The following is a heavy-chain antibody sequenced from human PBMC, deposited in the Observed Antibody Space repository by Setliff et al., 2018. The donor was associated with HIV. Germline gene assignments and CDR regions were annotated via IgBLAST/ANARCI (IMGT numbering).Heavy chain of an antibody. CDR2: IYTDENT. J-gene: IGHJ6*03. Sequence: PSETLSLTCIVSGGSINSYYWSWIRQPAGKGLEWIGRIYTDENTNYNPSLKSRVTMSVDTSKNQFSLILTSATAADTAMYYCARDLWGDDYYYNNMDVWGKGTTVTVSS. V-gene: IGHV4-4*07. D-gene: IGHD2-21*02. CDR3: ARDLWGDDYYYNNMDV. CDR1: GGSINSYY.